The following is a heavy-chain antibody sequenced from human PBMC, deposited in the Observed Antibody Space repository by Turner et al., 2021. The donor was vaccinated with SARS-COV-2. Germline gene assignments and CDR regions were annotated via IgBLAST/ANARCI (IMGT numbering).Heavy chain of an antibody. D-gene: IGHD2-15*01. J-gene: IGHJ6*02. CDR2: ISSSSSTI. Sequence: EVQLVESGGGLVQPGGSLRLSCAASGFTFSRYSMNWVRQAPGKGLEWVSYISSSSSTIYYADSVKGRFTISRNNAKNSLYLQMNSLRAEDTAVYYCASTSVVNYGMDVWGQGTTVTVSS. CDR3: ASTSVVNYGMDV. V-gene: IGHV3-48*01. CDR1: GFTFSRYS.